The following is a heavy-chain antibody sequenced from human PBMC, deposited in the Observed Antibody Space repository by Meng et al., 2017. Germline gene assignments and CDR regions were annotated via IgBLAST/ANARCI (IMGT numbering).Heavy chain of an antibody. CDR3: ARRDYFDY. V-gene: IGHV4-39*01. CDR1: GDSISSSSDY. CDR2: IYYSGST. J-gene: IGHJ4*02. Sequence: QLQPQESGPGLVKPSETLSLTCIVSGDSISSSSDYWGWIRQPPGKGLEWIGSIYYSGSTYYNPSLKSRVTISVDTSKNQFSLKLSSVTAADTAVYYCARRDYFDYWGQGTLVTVSS.